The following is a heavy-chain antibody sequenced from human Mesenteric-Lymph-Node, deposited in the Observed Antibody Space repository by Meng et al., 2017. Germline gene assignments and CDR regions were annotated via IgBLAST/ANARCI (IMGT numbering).Heavy chain of an antibody. J-gene: IGHJ5*02. CDR1: GYTLTTYA. V-gene: IGHV7-4-1*04. Sequence: QVQLAQSGSELKKPGAAVKVSCKASGYTLTTYAMNWVRQAPGQGLEWMGWINTNTGNPTYAQGFTGRFVFSLDTSVNMAYLQITSLKAEDTAVYYCVRGDWFDPWGQGTLVTVSS. CDR2: INTNTGNP. CDR3: VRGDWFDP.